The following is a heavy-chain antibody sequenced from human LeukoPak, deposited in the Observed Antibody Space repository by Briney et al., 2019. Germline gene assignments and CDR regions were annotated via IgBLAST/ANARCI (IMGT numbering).Heavy chain of an antibody. CDR2: ISSDGSSE. V-gene: IGHV3-30*18. J-gene: IGHJ4*02. Sequence: VRSLSLSCAASGFTLSNYGMHCVRQAAGKRLESVGVISSDGSSEYYADSVKGRFTISRDNSKNKLYLQMNSLGTEDTAVYSCAKGHMWQVDRSSFDYWGQGTLVTVSS. D-gene: IGHD6-19*01. CDR1: GFTLSNYG. CDR3: AKGHMWQVDRSSFDY.